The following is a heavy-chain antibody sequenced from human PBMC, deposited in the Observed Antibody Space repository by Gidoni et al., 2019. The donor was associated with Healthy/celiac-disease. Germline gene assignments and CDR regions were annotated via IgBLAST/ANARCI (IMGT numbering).Heavy chain of an antibody. Sequence: QVQLVQSGAEVKKPGSSVRVSCKASGGTFSSYAISWVRQAPGQGLEWMGGIIPIFGTANYAKKFQGRVTMTADESTSTAYMELSSLRSEDTAVYYCARGGVDCSGGSCYSARFDYWGQGTLVTVSS. J-gene: IGHJ4*02. CDR1: GGTFSSYA. CDR3: ARGGVDCSGGSCYSARFDY. V-gene: IGHV1-69*12. D-gene: IGHD2-15*01. CDR2: IIPIFGTA.